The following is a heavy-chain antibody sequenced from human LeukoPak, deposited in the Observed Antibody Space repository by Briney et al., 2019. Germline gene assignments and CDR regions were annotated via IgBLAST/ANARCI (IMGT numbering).Heavy chain of an antibody. D-gene: IGHD6-6*01. CDR2: INPNSGGT. J-gene: IGHJ4*02. CDR3: ARDPGIAARLAYYFDY. V-gene: IGHV1-2*02. Sequence: RASVKVSCKASGYTFTGYYMHWVRQAPGQGLEWMGWINPNSGGTNYAQKFQGRVTMTRDTSISTAYMELSRLRSDDTAVYYRARDPGIAARLAYYFDYWGQGTLVTVSS. CDR1: GYTFTGYY.